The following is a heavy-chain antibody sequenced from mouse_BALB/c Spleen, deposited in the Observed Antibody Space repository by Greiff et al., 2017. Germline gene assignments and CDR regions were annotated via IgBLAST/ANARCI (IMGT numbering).Heavy chain of an antibody. J-gene: IGHJ2*01. Sequence: EVQRVESGGGLVQPGGSMKLSCVASGFTFSNYWMNWVRQSPEKGLEWVAEIRLKSNNYATHYAESVKGRFTISRDDSKSSVYLQMNNLRAEDTGIYYCTRDYFDYWGQGTTLTVSS. V-gene: IGHV6-6*02. CDR3: TRDYFDY. CDR1: GFTFSNYW. CDR2: IRLKSNNYAT.